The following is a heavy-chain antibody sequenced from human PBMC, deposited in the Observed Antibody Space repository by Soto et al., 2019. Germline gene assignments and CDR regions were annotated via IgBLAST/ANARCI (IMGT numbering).Heavy chain of an antibody. D-gene: IGHD3-10*01. CDR3: AKDSLFGRFDP. J-gene: IGHJ5*02. CDR1: GFTFSSYA. CDR2: ISGSGGST. V-gene: IGHV3-23*01. Sequence: EVQLLESGGGLVQPGGSLRLSCAASGFTFSSYAMSWVRQAPGKGLEWVSAISGSGGSTYYADSVKGRVTISRDNSKKTLYLQINSLRAEDTAVYYCAKDSLFGRFDPWGKGTLVTVSS.